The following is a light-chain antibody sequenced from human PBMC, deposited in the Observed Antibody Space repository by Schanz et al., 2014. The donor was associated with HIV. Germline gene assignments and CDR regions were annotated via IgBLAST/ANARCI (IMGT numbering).Light chain of an antibody. V-gene: IGKV1-39*01. Sequence: DIQMTQSPSTLSASVGDRVTITCRASQTIGRFLAWYQQKPGKAPKLLIYAASSLQSGVPSRFSGSGSGTDFTLTISSLQSEDFATYYCQQSYSTPVTFGQGTKVEIK. CDR3: QQSYSTPVT. CDR1: QTIGRF. CDR2: AAS. J-gene: IGKJ1*01.